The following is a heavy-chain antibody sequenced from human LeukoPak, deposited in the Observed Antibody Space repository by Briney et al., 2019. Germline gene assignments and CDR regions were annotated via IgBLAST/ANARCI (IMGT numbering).Heavy chain of an antibody. CDR2: INPTGDGT. V-gene: IGHV1-2*02. D-gene: IGHD5-12*01. CDR1: GHTFTDDY. J-gene: IGHJ4*02. Sequence: GASVKVSCKASGHTFTDDYIHWVRQAPGQGLEWMGSINPTGDGTHYAQKFQGRISTTRDTSITTAYMELSSLRSDDTAVYYCARDPSEDIVAYFDYWGQGTLVTVSS. CDR3: ARDPSEDIVAYFDY.